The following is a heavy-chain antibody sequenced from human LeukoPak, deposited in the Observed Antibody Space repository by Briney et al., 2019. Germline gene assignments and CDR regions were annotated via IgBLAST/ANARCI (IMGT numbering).Heavy chain of an antibody. J-gene: IGHJ4*02. CDR3: ATTKPARRYFDY. Sequence: SGGSLRLSCAGSGFTFSSNPLSWVRQAPGKGLEWVSAINPSGGNTYYADSVRGRFTISRDNSKNTLYLQMNTLRAEDTAVYYCATTKPARRYFDYWGQGTLVTVSS. V-gene: IGHV3-23*01. CDR1: GFTFSSNP. CDR2: INPSGGNT. D-gene: IGHD1-1*01.